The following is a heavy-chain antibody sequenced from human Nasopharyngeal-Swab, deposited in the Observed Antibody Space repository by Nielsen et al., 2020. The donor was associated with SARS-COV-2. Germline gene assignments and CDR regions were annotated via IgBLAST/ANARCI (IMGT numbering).Heavy chain of an antibody. D-gene: IGHD5-12*01. CDR3: ARGRHIVATILRYYYYMDV. CDR2: INHSGST. Sequence: WILQPPGKGLEWIGEINHSGSTNYNPSLKSRVTISVDTSKNQFSLKLSSVTAAGTAVYYCARGRHIVATILRYYYYMDVWGKGTTVTVSS. J-gene: IGHJ6*03. V-gene: IGHV4-34*01.